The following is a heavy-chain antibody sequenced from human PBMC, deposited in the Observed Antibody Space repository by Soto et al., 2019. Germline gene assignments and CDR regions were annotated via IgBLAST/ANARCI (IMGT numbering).Heavy chain of an antibody. CDR2: ISSSSSYI. V-gene: IGHV3-21*01. D-gene: IGHD6-13*01. CDR3: ARDRGDQMIAAAPY. Sequence: EVQLVESGGGLVKPGGSLRLSCAASGFTFSSYSMNWVRQAPGKGLEWVSSISSSSSYIYYADSVKGRFTISRDNAKNSLYLQMNSLRAEDTAVYYCARDRGDQMIAAAPYWGQGTLVTVSS. J-gene: IGHJ4*02. CDR1: GFTFSSYS.